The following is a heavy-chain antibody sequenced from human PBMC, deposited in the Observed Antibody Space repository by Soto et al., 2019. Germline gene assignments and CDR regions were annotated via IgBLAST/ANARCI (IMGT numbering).Heavy chain of an antibody. CDR2: IYYSGST. D-gene: IGHD4-17*01. V-gene: IGHV4-59*08. CDR3: ARQGVTTVTSSASDI. J-gene: IGHJ3*02. Sequence: QVQLQESGPGLVKPSETLSLTCTVSGGSISSYYWSWIRQPPGKGLAWIGYIYYSGSTNYNPSLKSPVTISVDTSKNQSCLKLSSVTATDTAVYYCARQGVTTVTSSASDIWGQGRMVTVSS. CDR1: GGSISSYY.